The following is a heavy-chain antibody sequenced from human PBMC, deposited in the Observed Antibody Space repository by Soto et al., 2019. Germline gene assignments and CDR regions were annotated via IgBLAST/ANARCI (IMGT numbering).Heavy chain of an antibody. CDR2: MYYSGST. J-gene: IGHJ6*03. Sequence: PSETLSLTCTVSGGSISSSDFYWGWLRQTPGKGLEFIGNMYYSGSTNYNPSLKSRVTISVDTSKNQFSLKLSSVTAADTAVYYCARGRYFDWLSHYYYYMDVWGKGTTVTVSS. D-gene: IGHD3-9*01. CDR1: GGSISSSDFY. V-gene: IGHV4-39*07. CDR3: ARGRYFDWLSHYYYYMDV.